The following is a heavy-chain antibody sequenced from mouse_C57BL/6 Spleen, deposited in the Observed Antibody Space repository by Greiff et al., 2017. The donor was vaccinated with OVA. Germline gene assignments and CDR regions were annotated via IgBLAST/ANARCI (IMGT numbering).Heavy chain of an antibody. CDR3: ARGLLRYYAMDY. J-gene: IGHJ4*01. CDR2: IYPGDGDT. CDR1: GYAFSSSW. D-gene: IGHD1-1*01. Sequence: VQLQQSGPELVKPGASVKISCKASGYAFSSSWMNWVKQRPGKGLEWIGRIYPGDGDTNYNGKFKGKATLTADKSSSTASMQLSSLTAEDSAVYFCARGLLRYYAMDYWGQGTSVTVSS. V-gene: IGHV1-82*01.